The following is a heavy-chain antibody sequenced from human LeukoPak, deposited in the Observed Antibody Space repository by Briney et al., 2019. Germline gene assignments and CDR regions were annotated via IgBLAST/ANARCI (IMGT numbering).Heavy chain of an antibody. CDR2: IYYSGST. V-gene: IGHV4-59*01. CDR3: AVSGYSGYDVSKNYYYYYYMDV. J-gene: IGHJ6*03. D-gene: IGHD5-12*01. Sequence: PSQTLSLTCTVSGGSISSYYWSWIRQPPGKGLEWIGYIYYSGSTNYNPSLKSRVTISVDTSKNQFSLKLSSVTAADTAVYYCAVSGYSGYDVSKNYYYYYYMDVWGKGTTVTISS. CDR1: GGSISSYY.